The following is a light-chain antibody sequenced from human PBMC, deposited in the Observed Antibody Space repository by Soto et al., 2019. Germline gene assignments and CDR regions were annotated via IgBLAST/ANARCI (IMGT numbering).Light chain of an antibody. CDR2: WAS. J-gene: IGKJ1*01. Sequence: DIVMTQSPDSLAVSLGERATINCKSSQSALYSSNNKNYLAWYQQKPGQPPKLLIYWASTRESGVPDRFSGSGSGTDFTLTISRLQAEDVAVYYCQQYYSTPWTFGQGTKVEIK. V-gene: IGKV4-1*01. CDR1: QSALYSSNNKNY. CDR3: QQYYSTPWT.